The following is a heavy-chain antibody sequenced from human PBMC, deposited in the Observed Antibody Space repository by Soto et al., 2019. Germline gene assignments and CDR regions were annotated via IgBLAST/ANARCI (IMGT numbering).Heavy chain of an antibody. CDR1: GGSFSGYY. CDR3: ARGPPNYDFWSGETLDY. CDR2: INHSGST. D-gene: IGHD3-3*01. V-gene: IGHV4-34*01. Sequence: QVQLQQWGAGLLKPSETLSLTCAVYGGSFSGYYWSWIRQSPGKGLEWIGEINHSGSTKYNPSLKSRLTISVDTSKNQFSLKLSSVNAADTAVYYCARGPPNYDFWSGETLDYWGQRTLVTVSS. J-gene: IGHJ4*02.